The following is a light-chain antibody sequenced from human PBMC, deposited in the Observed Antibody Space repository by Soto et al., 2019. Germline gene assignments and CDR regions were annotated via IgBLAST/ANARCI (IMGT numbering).Light chain of an antibody. CDR1: QSVSTN. J-gene: IGKJ1*01. V-gene: IGKV3-15*01. CDR3: QHYNNWSPWT. Sequence: EVVMTQTPAILSVSPGERATLSCRASQSVSTNLAWYQQKPGQAPRLLIYGASTRATGIPARCSGRGSGTEFTLTISSLPSADFAVYYWQHYNNWSPWTFGQGTKVEIK. CDR2: GAS.